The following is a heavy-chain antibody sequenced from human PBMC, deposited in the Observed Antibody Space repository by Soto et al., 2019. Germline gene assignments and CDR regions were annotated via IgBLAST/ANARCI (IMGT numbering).Heavy chain of an antibody. CDR1: GGTFSSYA. CDR3: ARHVPAAGYYYGMDV. D-gene: IGHD2-2*01. CDR2: IIPIFGTA. V-gene: IGHV1-69*12. J-gene: IGHJ6*02. Sequence: QVQLVQSGAEVKKPGSSVKVSCKASGGTFSSYAISWVRQAPGQGLEWMGGIIPIFGTANYAQKLQGRVTITEDESTSTAYMELRILRSEDTAVYYCARHVPAAGYYYGMDVWGQGTTVTVSS.